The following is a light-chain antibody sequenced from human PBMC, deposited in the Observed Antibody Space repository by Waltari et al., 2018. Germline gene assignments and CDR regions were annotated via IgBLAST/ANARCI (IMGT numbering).Light chain of an antibody. J-gene: IGKJ1*01. CDR1: QSISSY. Sequence: DIQMTQSPSSLSASVGARVTITCRASQSISSYLNWYQQKPGKAPKLLIYAASSLQSGVPSRFSGSGSETDFTLTISSLQPEDFATYYCQQSYSTPPTFGQGTKVEIK. V-gene: IGKV1-39*01. CDR3: QQSYSTPPT. CDR2: AAS.